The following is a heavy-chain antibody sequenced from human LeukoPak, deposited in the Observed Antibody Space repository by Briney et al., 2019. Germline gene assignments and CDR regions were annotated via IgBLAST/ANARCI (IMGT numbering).Heavy chain of an antibody. CDR2: MHYSGST. J-gene: IGHJ3*02. D-gene: IGHD2-15*01. Sequence: SETLSLTCSVTGVSISSYYWSWIRQPPGKGLEWIGYMHYSGSTAYNPSLKSRASISLDTSQNQFSLQMTSVTAADTAVYYCASVPPAGSHSGGNYFAGPYTFDMWGQGTMVTVSS. CDR1: GVSISSYY. CDR3: ASVPPAGSHSGGNYFAGPYTFDM. V-gene: IGHV4-59*01.